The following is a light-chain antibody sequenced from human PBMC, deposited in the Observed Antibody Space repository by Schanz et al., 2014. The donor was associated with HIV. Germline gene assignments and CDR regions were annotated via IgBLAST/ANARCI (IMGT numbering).Light chain of an antibody. CDR1: SSDVGGYNY. CDR2: EVS. V-gene: IGLV2-8*01. J-gene: IGLJ2*01. Sequence: QSALTQPPSASGSPGQSVTISCTGTSSDVGGYNYVSWYQQHPGKAPKLMISEVSKRPSGVPDRFSGSKSGNTASLTVSGLQAEDEADYYCSSSGGSNNFVIFGGGTKLTVL. CDR3: SSSGGSNNFVI.